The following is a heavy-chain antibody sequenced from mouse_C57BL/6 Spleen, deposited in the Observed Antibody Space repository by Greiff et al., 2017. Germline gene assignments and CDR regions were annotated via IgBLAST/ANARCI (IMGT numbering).Heavy chain of an antibody. CDR2: IDPETGGT. V-gene: IGHV1-15*01. D-gene: IGHD1-1*01. J-gene: IGHJ1*03. Sequence: VHLVESGAELVRPGASVTLSCKASGYTFTDYEMHWVKQTPVHGLEWIGAIDPETGGTAYNQKFKGKAILTADKSSSTAYMELRSLTSEDSAVYYCTRGENYGSSRDWYFDVWGTGTTVTVSS. CDR3: TRGENYGSSRDWYFDV. CDR1: GYTFTDYE.